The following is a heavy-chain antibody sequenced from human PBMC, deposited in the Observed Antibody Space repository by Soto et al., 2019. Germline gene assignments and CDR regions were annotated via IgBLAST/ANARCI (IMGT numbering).Heavy chain of an antibody. D-gene: IGHD6-19*01. Sequence: PGGSLRLSCAASGFSLSSCAMHWVRQAPGKGLEWVAMIWNDGTTTYYGDSVKGRFTFSRDTSGNTLYLQMNSLTVEDTAVYYCARDPPQSGWAFDLWGQGTVVTVSS. CDR3: ARDPPQSGWAFDL. V-gene: IGHV3-33*01. CDR2: IWNDGTTT. J-gene: IGHJ3*01. CDR1: GFSLSSCA.